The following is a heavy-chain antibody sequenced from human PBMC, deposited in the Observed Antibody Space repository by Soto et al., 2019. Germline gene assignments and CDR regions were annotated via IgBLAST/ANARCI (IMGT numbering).Heavy chain of an antibody. CDR2: VHGGGST. CDR3: AGRLSSAASLDY. J-gene: IGHJ4*02. D-gene: IGHD3-16*01. Sequence: VQLVESGGGLIQPGGSLRLSCAASGFTVSNNHMTWVRQAAGKGLELVSFVHGGGSTSYADSVKGRFTISRDNSKYTLYLQMDSRRAEDKAIYYCAGRLSSAASLDYWGRGTLVTVSS. V-gene: IGHV3-53*01. CDR1: GFTVSNNH.